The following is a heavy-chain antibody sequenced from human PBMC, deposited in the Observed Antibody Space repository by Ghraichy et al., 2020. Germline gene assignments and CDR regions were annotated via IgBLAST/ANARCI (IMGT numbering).Heavy chain of an antibody. D-gene: IGHD3-16*01. CDR1: GGSISSSSYY. V-gene: IGHV4-39*01. Sequence: SETLSLTCTVSGGSISSSSYYWGWIRQPPGKGLEWIGSIYYSGSTYYNPSLKSRVTISVDTSKNQFSLKLSSVTAADTAVYYCARHTGDGWYYFDYWGQGTLVTVSS. CDR2: IYYSGST. CDR3: ARHTGDGWYYFDY. J-gene: IGHJ4*02.